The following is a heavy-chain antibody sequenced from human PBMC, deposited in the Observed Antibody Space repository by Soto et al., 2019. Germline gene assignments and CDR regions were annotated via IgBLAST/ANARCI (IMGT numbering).Heavy chain of an antibody. CDR3: ARQFGIYRGAGPPYSYYYYGFDA. CDR1: GGSITIGGYC. J-gene: IGHJ6*02. V-gene: IGHV4-30-2*01. D-gene: IGHD5-12*01. CDR2: ICHRSNT. Sequence: SETLSLTCTVSGGSITIGGYCWSWIRQPPGQGLEWIGYICHRSNTNYNPSLKGRVTMSVDTSKNQFSLHLTSVTVADTAVYYCARQFGIYRGAGPPYSYYYYGFDAWGQGTTVTLSS.